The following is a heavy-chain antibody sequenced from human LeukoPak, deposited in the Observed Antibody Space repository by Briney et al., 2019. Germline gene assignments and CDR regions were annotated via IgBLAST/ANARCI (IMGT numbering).Heavy chain of an antibody. CDR1: GGTFSSYA. CDR2: IIPIFGTA. Sequence: ASVKVSCKASGGTFSSYAISWVRQAPGQGLEWMGGIIPIFGTANYAQKFQGRVTITADKSTSTAYMELSSLRSEDTAVYYCARSYSSSWDRSGFLNWGQGTLVTVSS. CDR3: ARSYSSSWDRSGFLN. V-gene: IGHV1-69*06. J-gene: IGHJ4*02. D-gene: IGHD6-13*01.